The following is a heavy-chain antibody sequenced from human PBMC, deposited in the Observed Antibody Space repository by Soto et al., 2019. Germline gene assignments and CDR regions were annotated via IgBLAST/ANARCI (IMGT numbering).Heavy chain of an antibody. CDR1: GGSISSSSYY. CDR2: IYYSGST. CDR3: ARHPYDLWSGYYSYYYGMDV. V-gene: IGHV4-39*01. J-gene: IGHJ6*02. D-gene: IGHD3-3*01. Sequence: SETLSLTCTVSGGSISSSSYYWGWIRQPPGKGLEWIGSIYYSGSTYYNPSLKSRVTISVDTSKNQFSLKLSSVTAADTAVYYCARHPYDLWSGYYSYYYGMDVWGQGTTVTVSS.